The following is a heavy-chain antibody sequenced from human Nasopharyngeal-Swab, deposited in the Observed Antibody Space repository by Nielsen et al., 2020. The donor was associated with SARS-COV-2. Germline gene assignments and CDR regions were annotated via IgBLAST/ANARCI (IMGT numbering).Heavy chain of an antibody. CDR2: IYYSGST. CDR1: GGSISSGSYY. CDR3: ARLTVSSSGISSGAFDI. V-gene: IGHV4-39*01. D-gene: IGHD6-19*01. J-gene: IGHJ3*02. Sequence: SETLSLTCTVSGGSISSGSYYWGWIRQPPGKGLEWIGSIYYSGSTYYNPSLKSRVTISVDTSKNQFSLKLSSVTAADTAVYYCARLTVSSSGISSGAFDIWGQGTMVTVSS.